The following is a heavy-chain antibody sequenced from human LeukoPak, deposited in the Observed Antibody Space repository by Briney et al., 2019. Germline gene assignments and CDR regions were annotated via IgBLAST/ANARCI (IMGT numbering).Heavy chain of an antibody. D-gene: IGHD6-13*01. V-gene: IGHV4-38-2*02. CDR3: ARGGGTYSSSWYSNWFDP. CDR2: IFHTGST. Sequence: SETLSLTCTVSGFSISSGYYWGWIRQPPGKGLEWIGSIFHTGSTYYNPSLKSRVTISVDTSKNQFSLKLTSVTAADTAMYYCARGGGTYSSSWYSNWFDPWGQGTLVTVSS. J-gene: IGHJ5*02. CDR1: GFSISSGYY.